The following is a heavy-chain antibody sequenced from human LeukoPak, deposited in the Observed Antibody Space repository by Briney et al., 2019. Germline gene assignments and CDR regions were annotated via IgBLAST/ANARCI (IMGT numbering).Heavy chain of an antibody. V-gene: IGHV3-23*01. Sequence: LRLSCAASGFTFSSYVMSWVRQAPGKGLEWVSAIIGSGDSTYYADSAKGRFTISRDNSKNTLYLQMNSLRAEDTAVYYCAKRGPAGAGKSPDYFDYWGQGTLVTVSS. CDR2: IIGSGDST. D-gene: IGHD6-19*01. CDR1: GFTFSSYV. J-gene: IGHJ4*02. CDR3: AKRGPAGAGKSPDYFDY.